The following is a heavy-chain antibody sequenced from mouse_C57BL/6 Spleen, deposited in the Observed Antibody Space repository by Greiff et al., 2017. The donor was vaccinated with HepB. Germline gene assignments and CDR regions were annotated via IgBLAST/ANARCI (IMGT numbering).Heavy chain of an antibody. J-gene: IGHJ1*03. D-gene: IGHD1-1*01. CDR1: GYTFTSYW. CDR2: IDPSDSYT. CDR3: ASRYGSSYWYFDD. Sequence: QVQLQQPGAELVMPGASVKLSCKASGYTFTSYWMHWVKQRPGQGLEWIGEIDPSDSYTNYNQKFKGKSTLTVDKSSSTAYMQLSSLTSEDYAVYYCASRYGSSYWYFDDWGTGTTVTVSS. V-gene: IGHV1-69*01.